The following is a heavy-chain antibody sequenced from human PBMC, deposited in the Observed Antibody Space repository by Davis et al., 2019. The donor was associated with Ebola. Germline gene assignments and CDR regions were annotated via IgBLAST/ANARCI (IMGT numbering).Heavy chain of an antibody. CDR3: ARDVRGITGSSEY. CDR1: GYSFTDDG. Sequence: ASVQVSCKASGYSFTDDGISWVRQPPGQGLEWMGWISTYNGNTNYAQKVQGRITMTTDTSTSTAYMELRSLRSDDTARYYCARDVRGITGSSEYWGQGTLVTVSS. V-gene: IGHV1-18*01. J-gene: IGHJ4*02. D-gene: IGHD1-1*01. CDR2: ISTYNGNT.